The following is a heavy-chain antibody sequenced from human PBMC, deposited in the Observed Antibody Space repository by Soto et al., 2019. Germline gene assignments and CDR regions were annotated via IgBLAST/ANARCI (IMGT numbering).Heavy chain of an antibody. D-gene: IGHD1-26*01. V-gene: IGHV1-2*02. CDR2: INPKSAAT. J-gene: IGHJ6*02. CDR3: ARIKWGLDYYNGMDV. Sequence: QVQLVQSGAEVKKSGASVKVSCKASGYSVSDYFIQWVRQAPAQGLEWVAWINPKSAATNYAKKFQGRVSLTWDTSFSTAYMELTRLRPDDTAVYYCARIKWGLDYYNGMDVWGQGTTVIVSS. CDR1: GYSVSDYF.